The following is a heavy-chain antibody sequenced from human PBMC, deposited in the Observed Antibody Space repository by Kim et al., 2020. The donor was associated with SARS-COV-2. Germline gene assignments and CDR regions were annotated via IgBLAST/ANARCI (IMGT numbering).Heavy chain of an antibody. Sequence: GGSLRLSCIASGFSFGDYGMSWFRQAPGKGLEWVGFIRSKTYGATTEYAASVKGRFTISRDDSKSVVYLQMNSLKIEDTALYYCTRGDVWGTITVTNWFHPWGQGTLVTVSS. CDR2: IRSKTYGATT. CDR3: TRGDVWGTITVTNWFHP. V-gene: IGHV3-49*03. D-gene: IGHD3-16*01. CDR1: GFSFGDYG. J-gene: IGHJ5*02.